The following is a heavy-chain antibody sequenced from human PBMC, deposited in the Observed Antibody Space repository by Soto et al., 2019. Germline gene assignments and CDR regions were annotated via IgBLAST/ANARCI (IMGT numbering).Heavy chain of an antibody. Sequence: PGGSLRLSCAASGFTFISYGMHWVRQAPGKGLEWVAVISYDGINKYYADSVKGRFTISRDNSKNTLYLQMNSLRAEDKAVYYCAKDHDDVWGSYYDYWRKGTLFRVSS. J-gene: IGHJ4*02. D-gene: IGHD3-16*01. CDR3: AKDHDDVWGSYYDY. CDR1: GFTFISYG. CDR2: ISYDGINK. V-gene: IGHV3-30*18.